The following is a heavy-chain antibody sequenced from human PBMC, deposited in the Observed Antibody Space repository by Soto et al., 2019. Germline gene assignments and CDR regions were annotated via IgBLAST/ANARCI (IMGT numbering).Heavy chain of an antibody. J-gene: IGHJ3*02. CDR2: ISGGGGST. Sequence: LRLSCAASGFTFGNYGMNWVRQAPGKGLEWVSGISGGGGSTYYADSVKGRFTVSRDPSKSTVFLEMNSLRAEDTAVYYCARERWQYRRDAFDIWGQGTMVTVSS. CDR3: ARERWQYRRDAFDI. V-gene: IGHV3-23*01. CDR1: GFTFGNYG. D-gene: IGHD2-15*01.